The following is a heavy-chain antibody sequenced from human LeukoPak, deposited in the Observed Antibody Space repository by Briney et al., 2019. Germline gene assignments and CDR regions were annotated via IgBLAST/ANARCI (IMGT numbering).Heavy chain of an antibody. V-gene: IGHV3-33*06. CDR2: IWYDGSSK. J-gene: IGHJ4*02. Sequence: PGGSLRLSCAASGFTFSSYGMHWVRQAPGKGLEWVAIIWYDGSSKYYADSVKGRFTIPRDNSKNTLYLQVNSLRAEDTAVYYCAKGAGSYYNYFDYWGQGTLVTVSS. CDR1: GFTFSSYG. D-gene: IGHD3-22*01. CDR3: AKGAGSYYNYFDY.